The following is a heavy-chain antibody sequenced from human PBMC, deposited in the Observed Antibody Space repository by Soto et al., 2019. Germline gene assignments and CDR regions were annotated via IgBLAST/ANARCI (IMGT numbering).Heavy chain of an antibody. J-gene: IGHJ4*02. CDR3: ARGLHCSSTSCYDPHSSGWYHLDY. Sequence: QLQLQESGSGLVKPSQTLSLTCAVSGGSISSGGYSWSWIRQPPGKGLEWIGYIYHSGSTYYNPSLKSRVTISVDRSKNQFSLKLSSVTAADTAVYYCARGLHCSSTSCYDPHSSGWYHLDYWGQGTLVTVSS. V-gene: IGHV4-30-2*01. CDR1: GGSISSGGYS. D-gene: IGHD2-2*01. CDR2: IYHSGST.